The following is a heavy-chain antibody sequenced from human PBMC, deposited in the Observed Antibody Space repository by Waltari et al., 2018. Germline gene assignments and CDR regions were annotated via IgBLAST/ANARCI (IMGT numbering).Heavy chain of an antibody. CDR1: GFTFSNYA. CDR2: ITSDRGSK. V-gene: IGHV3-23*04. J-gene: IGHJ4*02. Sequence: EVQLVESGGDLVQPGGSLRLSCTASGFTFSNYAMSWVRQAPEKGLEWVSSITSDRGSKSYVDSAKGRFTISRDNAKNTLYMQMNSLRAEDTAIYYCARRVGYTCSTTSCHFDYWGQGSLVTVSS. D-gene: IGHD2-2*01. CDR3: ARRVGYTCSTTSCHFDY.